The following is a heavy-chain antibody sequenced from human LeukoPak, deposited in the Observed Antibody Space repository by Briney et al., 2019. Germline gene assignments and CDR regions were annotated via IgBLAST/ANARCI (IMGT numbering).Heavy chain of an antibody. Sequence: GGSLRLSCAASGFTFSSYWMHWVRQAPGKGLMWVSSISSSSSYIYYADSVKGRFTISRDNAKNSLYLQMNSLRAEDTAVYYCARAGGLERYYFDYWGQGTLVTVSS. J-gene: IGHJ4*02. D-gene: IGHD3-16*01. CDR1: GFTFSSYW. V-gene: IGHV3-21*01. CDR3: ARAGGLERYYFDY. CDR2: ISSSSSYI.